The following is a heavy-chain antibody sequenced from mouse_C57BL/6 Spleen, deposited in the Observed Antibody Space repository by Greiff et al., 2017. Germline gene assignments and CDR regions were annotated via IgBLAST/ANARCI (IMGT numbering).Heavy chain of an antibody. CDR1: GFTFSNYW. CDR2: ISLKSDNYAT. J-gene: IGHJ2*01. D-gene: IGHD1-1*01. V-gene: IGHV6-3*01. Sequence: EVQLVESGGGLVQPGGSMKLSCVASGFTFSNYWMNWVRQSPEKGLEWVAHISLKSDNYATHSAVSVKGRITISRDDSKSSVYQQMNNLRSEGTGIYYCTRYYGYWGQGTTLTVSS. CDR3: TRYYGY.